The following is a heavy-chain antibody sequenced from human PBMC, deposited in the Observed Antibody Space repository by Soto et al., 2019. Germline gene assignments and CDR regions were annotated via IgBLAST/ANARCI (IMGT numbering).Heavy chain of an antibody. Sequence: QVQLVQSGTEVKKPGSSVKVSCKASGGTFSRHAVSWVRQAPGQGLEWMGAIIPIVDATNDAQKFQDRVTITADESTNTGYMELRSLRSEDTAVSFCASAPPHDNGDHDDFDIWGQGTMVIVSS. J-gene: IGHJ3*02. CDR3: ASAPPHDNGDHDDFDI. CDR2: IIPIVDAT. V-gene: IGHV1-69*12. D-gene: IGHD4-17*01. CDR1: GGTFSRHA.